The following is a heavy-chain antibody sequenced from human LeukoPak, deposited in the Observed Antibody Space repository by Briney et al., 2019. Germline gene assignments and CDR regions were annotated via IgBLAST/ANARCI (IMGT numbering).Heavy chain of an antibody. CDR3: AKGIVGATRKVNFFDY. CDR2: ISGSGGST. CDR1: GFTFSSYA. D-gene: IGHD1-26*01. V-gene: IGHV3-23*01. Sequence: GGSQSLSFAASGFTFSSYAMSCVRQAPGKGLEWGSAISGSGGSTYYAHSVKGRVTISRDNSKNTLYLQMNSLRAEDTAVYSCAKGIVGATRKVNFFDYWGQGTLVTVSS. J-gene: IGHJ4*02.